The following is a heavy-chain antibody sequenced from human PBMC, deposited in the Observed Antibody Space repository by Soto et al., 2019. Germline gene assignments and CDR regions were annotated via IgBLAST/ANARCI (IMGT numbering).Heavy chain of an antibody. CDR2: ISSHSSTL. D-gene: IGHD6-25*01. CDR3: VRDGSGNLYLNWFDP. CDR1: GFTFSSYS. J-gene: IGHJ5*02. V-gene: IGHV3-48*02. Sequence: LRLSCAASGFTFSSYSMNWVRQAPGKGLEWVSYISSHSSTLYYADSVKGRFTISRDNAGNSLYLQMNSLRDEDTAIYYCVRDGSGNLYLNWFDPWGQGTRVTVSS.